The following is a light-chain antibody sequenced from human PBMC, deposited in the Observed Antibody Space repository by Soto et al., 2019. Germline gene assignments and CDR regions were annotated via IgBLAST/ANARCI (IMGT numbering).Light chain of an antibody. V-gene: IGLV1-40*01. J-gene: IGLJ3*02. Sequence: QSVLTQPPSVSGAPGQRVTISFSGSSSNIGAGYDVHWYQQVPGTVPKLVIYDTFNRPSGVPDRFSGSKSGTSASLAITGLQAEDEADYYCQAYDHSLGVSVLFGGGTKLTVL. CDR1: SSNIGAGYD. CDR2: DTF. CDR3: QAYDHSLGVSVL.